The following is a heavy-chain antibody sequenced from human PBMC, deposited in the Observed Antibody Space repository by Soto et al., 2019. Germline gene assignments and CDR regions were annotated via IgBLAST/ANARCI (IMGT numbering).Heavy chain of an antibody. CDR3: ARGNPPSVCGLFAS. Sequence: GGSLRLSCTASGFTFSTYGMHWVRQAPGKGQEWVAVIWNDGFKTNYADSVKGRFTISRDDFKNALYLQMNSLRADDTAVYYCARGNPPSVCGLFASWGQGTLVIVSS. D-gene: IGHD2-21*01. CDR2: IWNDGFKT. V-gene: IGHV3-33*01. J-gene: IGHJ5*02. CDR1: GFTFSTYG.